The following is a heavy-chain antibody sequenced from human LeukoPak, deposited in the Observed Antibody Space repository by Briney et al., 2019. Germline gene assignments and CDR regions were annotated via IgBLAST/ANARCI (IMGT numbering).Heavy chain of an antibody. CDR1: SGSIRSYY. J-gene: IGHJ4*02. CDR3: ARDKGGSSSLDY. CDR2: IYSTGST. V-gene: IGHV4-4*07. D-gene: IGHD6-13*01. Sequence: SDAVSLTCSVSSGSIRSYYWNWIRQPAGQGLEWIGRIYSTGSTNYNPSLKSRVTMSIETSKKQFSLKVNSVTAADTAVYYCARDKGGSSSLDYWGQGTLVTVSS.